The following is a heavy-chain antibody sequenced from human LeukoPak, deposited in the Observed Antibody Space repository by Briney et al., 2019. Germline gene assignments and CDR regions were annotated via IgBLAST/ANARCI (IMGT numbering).Heavy chain of an antibody. CDR3: AKDSVGGSDALDI. CDR1: GFTFSSYA. V-gene: IGHV3-23*01. D-gene: IGHD1-26*01. Sequence: PGGSLRLSCAASGFTFSSYAMGWVRQAPGKGLEWVSAISGSGGSTYYADSVKGRFTISRDNSKNTPYLQMNSLRAEDTAVYYCAKDSVGGSDALDIWGQGTMVTVSS. CDR2: ISGSGGST. J-gene: IGHJ3*02.